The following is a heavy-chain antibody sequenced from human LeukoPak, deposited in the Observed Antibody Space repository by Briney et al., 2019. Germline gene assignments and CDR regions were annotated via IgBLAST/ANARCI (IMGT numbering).Heavy chain of an antibody. Sequence: GGSLRLSCAASGFTFSSYAMNWVRQAPGKGLQWVSDISSSGTTIYYADSVKGRFTISRDNAKNSLYLQMNSLRAEDTAVYYCARKYCSTTSCLFDNWGQGTLVTVSS. J-gene: IGHJ4*02. V-gene: IGHV3-48*03. CDR3: ARKYCSTTSCLFDN. CDR2: ISSSGTTI. D-gene: IGHD2-2*01. CDR1: GFTFSSYA.